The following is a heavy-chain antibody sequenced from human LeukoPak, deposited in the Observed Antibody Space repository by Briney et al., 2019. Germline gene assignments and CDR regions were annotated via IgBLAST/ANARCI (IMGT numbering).Heavy chain of an antibody. V-gene: IGHV3-53*04. J-gene: IGHJ6*02. D-gene: IGHD2-15*01. Sequence: GGSLRLSCAASGFTVSSNYMSWVSQAPGKGLEWVSVIYSGGSTYYADSVKGRFTISRHNSKNTLYLQMNSLRAEDTAVYYCARETHRYCSGGSCYSRGVYYYGMDVWGQGTTVTVSS. CDR2: IYSGGST. CDR1: GFTVSSNY. CDR3: ARETHRYCSGGSCYSRGVYYYGMDV.